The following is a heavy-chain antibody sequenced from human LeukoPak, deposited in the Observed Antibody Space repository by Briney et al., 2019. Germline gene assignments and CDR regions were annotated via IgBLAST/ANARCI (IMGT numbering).Heavy chain of an antibody. J-gene: IGHJ4*02. CDR2: ISSSGDTI. CDR3: ARGPTAMATYYFDY. D-gene: IGHD5-18*01. CDR1: GFTFSSYA. Sequence: GGSLRLSCAASGFTFSSYAMSWVRQAPGKGLEWVSFISSSGDTIYYADSVKGRFTISRDNAKSSLYLQMNSLRAEDTAVYYCARGPTAMATYYFDYWGQGTLVTVSS. V-gene: IGHV3-48*04.